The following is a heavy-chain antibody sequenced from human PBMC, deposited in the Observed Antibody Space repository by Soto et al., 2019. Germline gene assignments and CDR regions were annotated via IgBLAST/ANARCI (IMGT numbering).Heavy chain of an antibody. CDR3: ARSGTMVRGVRPGGALDI. D-gene: IGHD3-10*01. CDR2: INHSGST. Sequence: SETLSLTCAVYGGSFSGYYWSWIRQPPGKGLEWIGEINHSGSTNYNPSLKSRVTISVDTSKNQFSLKLSSVTAADTAVYYCARSGTMVRGVRPGGALDIWGQGTMVTISS. J-gene: IGHJ3*02. V-gene: IGHV4-34*01. CDR1: GGSFSGYY.